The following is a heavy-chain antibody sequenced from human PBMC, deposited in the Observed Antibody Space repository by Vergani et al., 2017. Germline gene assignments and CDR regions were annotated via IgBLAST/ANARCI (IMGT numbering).Heavy chain of an antibody. V-gene: IGHV3-33*01. CDR1: GFTFSSYG. Sequence: QVQLVESGGGVVQPGRSLRLSCAASGFTFSSYGMHWVRQAPGKGLEWVAVIWYDGSNKYYADSVKGRFTISRDNSKNTLYLQMNSLRAEDTAVYYCARVVYYYARTDAFDIWGQGTMVTVSS. D-gene: IGHD3-10*01. CDR3: ARVVYYYARTDAFDI. J-gene: IGHJ3*02. CDR2: IWYDGSNK.